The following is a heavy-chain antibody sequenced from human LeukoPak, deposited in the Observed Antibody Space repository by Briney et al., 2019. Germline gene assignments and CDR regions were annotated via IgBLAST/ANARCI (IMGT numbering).Heavy chain of an antibody. CDR1: GFTFSNSL. J-gene: IGHJ4*02. D-gene: IGHD5-24*01. CDR3: ARDRDGYNY. Sequence: GGSLRLSRAASGFTFSNSLMHWVCQVPGKELVWVARNDTDGSTTHYADSVKGRFTISRDNAKNTLYLQMNSLRAEDTAVYYCARDRDGYNYWGQGTLVTVSS. V-gene: IGHV3-74*01. CDR2: NDTDGSTT.